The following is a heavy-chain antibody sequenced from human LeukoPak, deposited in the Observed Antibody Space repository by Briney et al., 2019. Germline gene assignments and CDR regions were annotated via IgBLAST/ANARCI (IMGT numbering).Heavy chain of an antibody. D-gene: IGHD5-12*01. J-gene: IGHJ6*03. Sequence: SETLSLTCTDSGGAISSYYWSWIRQPPGKGLEWTGYIYTSGSTNYNPSLKSRVIISVDTSKNQSSLKLSSVTAADTAVYYCARGYSGYDPYLPYYYYYYMDVWGKGTTVTVSS. CDR2: IYTSGST. CDR1: GGAISSYY. CDR3: ARGYSGYDPYLPYYYYYYMDV. V-gene: IGHV4-4*09.